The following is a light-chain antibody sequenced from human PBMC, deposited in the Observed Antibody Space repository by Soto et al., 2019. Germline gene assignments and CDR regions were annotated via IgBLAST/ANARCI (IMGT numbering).Light chain of an antibody. J-gene: IGKJ4*01. V-gene: IGKV1-33*01. CDR3: QQYDHLPLT. CDR1: QVITNY. Sequence: DIQMNQSPSSLSASVGVRVTITCQASQVITNYLNWYQQKPGKAPKLLIYDASNFETGVPSRFSGCGSETDFTFAIRSLQPGDVATYYCQQYDHLPLTFGGGPKVEIK. CDR2: DAS.